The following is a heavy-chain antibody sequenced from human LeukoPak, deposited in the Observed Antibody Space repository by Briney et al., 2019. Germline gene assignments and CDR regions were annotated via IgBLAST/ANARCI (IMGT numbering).Heavy chain of an antibody. V-gene: IGHV3-66*01. CDR3: ARAYYDISTTDS. CDR2: IYSSGDT. Sequence: PGGSLRLSSTAPGFTVRTNYMSWVRQAPGKGLEWVSVIYSSGDTYYADSVKGRFTISRDDSKNTLYLQMNSLRAEDTAVYYCARAYYDISTTDSWGQGTLVSVSS. J-gene: IGHJ4*02. D-gene: IGHD3-9*01. CDR1: GFTVRTNY.